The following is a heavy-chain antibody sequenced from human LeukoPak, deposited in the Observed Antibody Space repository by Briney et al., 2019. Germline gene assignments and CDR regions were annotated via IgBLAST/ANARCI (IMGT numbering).Heavy chain of an antibody. Sequence: ASVKVSCKASGYTFTRYGISWVRQAPGQGLEWMGWISAHNDNTKYAQKLQGRVTMTTDTSTSTAYMELRSLRSDDTAVYYCARQSVITMIRGDDAFDIWGQGTMVTVSS. J-gene: IGHJ3*02. CDR1: GYTFTRYG. CDR3: ARQSVITMIRGDDAFDI. V-gene: IGHV1-18*01. CDR2: ISAHNDNT. D-gene: IGHD3-10*01.